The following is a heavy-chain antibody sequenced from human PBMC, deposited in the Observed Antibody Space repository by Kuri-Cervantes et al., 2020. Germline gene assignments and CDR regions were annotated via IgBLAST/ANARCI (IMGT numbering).Heavy chain of an antibody. V-gene: IGHV3-48*01. CDR3: ARGAYDSSGYVIDAFDI. J-gene: IGHJ3*02. CDR2: ISSSGSII. CDR1: GFTFSSYS. Sequence: GESLKISCEASGFTFSSYSMNWVRQAPGKGLEWVSYISSSGSIIYDADSVKGRFTISRDNARNSLYLRMNSLRAGDTAVYYCARGAYDSSGYVIDAFDIWGQGTMVTVSS. D-gene: IGHD3-22*01.